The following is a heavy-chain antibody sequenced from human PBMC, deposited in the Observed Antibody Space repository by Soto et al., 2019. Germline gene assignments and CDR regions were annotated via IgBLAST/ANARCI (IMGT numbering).Heavy chain of an antibody. V-gene: IGHV3-7*02. CDR3: ARLYYHESSVYRPLDY. J-gene: IGHJ4*02. CDR1: KFTFSNYW. D-gene: IGHD3-22*01. CDR2: IKQDGSDK. Sequence: GSLRLSCEASKFTFSNYWMSWVRQAPGKGLEWVANIKQDGSDKYYVDSVKGRFTISRDNAINSLYLQMNSLRAEDTAVYYCARLYYHESSVYRPLDYWGQGTLVTVSS.